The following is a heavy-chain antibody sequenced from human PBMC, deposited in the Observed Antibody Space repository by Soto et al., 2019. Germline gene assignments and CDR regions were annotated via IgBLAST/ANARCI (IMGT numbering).Heavy chain of an antibody. J-gene: IGHJ4*02. Sequence: QITLKESGPTLVKPTQTLTLTCTFSGFSLSASGVGVVLILQPPGNALEWLSLIYLDDDNRYSPSLKSRLTTTKDTSNNQVVLTMTNMGPEYNAKYYCAHTLYRCRGNSCDTPPDDWGQGTLVTVSS. D-gene: IGHD2-15*01. CDR3: AHTLYRCRGNSCDTPPDD. CDR1: GFSLSASGVG. V-gene: IGHV2-5*02. CDR2: IYLDDDN.